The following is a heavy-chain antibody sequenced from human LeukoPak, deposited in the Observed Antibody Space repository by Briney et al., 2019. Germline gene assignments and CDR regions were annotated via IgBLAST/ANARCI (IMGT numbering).Heavy chain of an antibody. CDR3: ARDPGYSSGWYSDY. CDR2: ISAYNGNT. Sequence: GASVTVSCTASGYTFTSYGISWVRQAPGQGLEWMGWISAYNGNTNYAQKLQGRVTMTTDTSTSTAYMELRSLRSDDTAVYYCARDPGYSSGWYSDYWGQGTLVTVSS. CDR1: GYTFTSYG. D-gene: IGHD6-19*01. V-gene: IGHV1-18*01. J-gene: IGHJ4*02.